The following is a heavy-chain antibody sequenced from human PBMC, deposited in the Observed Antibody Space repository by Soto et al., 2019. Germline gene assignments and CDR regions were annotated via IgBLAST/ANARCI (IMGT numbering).Heavy chain of an antibody. CDR1: GFTFSGYA. D-gene: IGHD2-8*01. V-gene: IGHV3-23*01. Sequence: GGSLRLSSAASGFTFSGYAMTWVRQGPGRGPEWVPTISGSGGSTYYADSVKGRFTISRDNSKNTLYLQMNSLRAEDTAVYYCAKDRGAQNYGYCTNGVCYPPYYMDVWGKGTTVTVSS. CDR3: AKDRGAQNYGYCTNGVCYPPYYMDV. CDR2: ISGSGGST. J-gene: IGHJ6*03.